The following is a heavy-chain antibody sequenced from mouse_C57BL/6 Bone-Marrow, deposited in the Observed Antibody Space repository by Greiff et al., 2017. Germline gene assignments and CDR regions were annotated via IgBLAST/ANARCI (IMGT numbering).Heavy chain of an antibody. CDR3: ARRWGVYGHYAMDF. Sequence: QVQLQQPGAELARPGASVKLSCKASGYTFTSYGIRWVKQRPGQGLEWIGEIYPRSGNTYYNEKFKGKATLTADKSSSTAYMELRSLTSADSAVYDCARRWGVYGHYAMDFGGRGTWVTVSA. V-gene: IGHV1-81*01. CDR2: IYPRSGNT. D-gene: IGHD1-1*02. J-gene: IGHJ4*01. CDR1: GYTFTSYG.